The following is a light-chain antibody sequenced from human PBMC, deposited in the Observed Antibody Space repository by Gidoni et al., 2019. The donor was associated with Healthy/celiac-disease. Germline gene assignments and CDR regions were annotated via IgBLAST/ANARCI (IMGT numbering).Light chain of an antibody. CDR2: GAS. CDR3: QQYNNWPPEP. CDR1: QSVSSN. J-gene: IGKJ3*01. Sequence: EIVMTQSPATLSVSTGERATLSCRASQSVSSNLAWYQQKPGQAPRLLIYGASTRATGIPARFSGSGSGTEFTLTISSLQSEDFAVYYCQQYNNWPPEPFGPGTKVDIK. V-gene: IGKV3-15*01.